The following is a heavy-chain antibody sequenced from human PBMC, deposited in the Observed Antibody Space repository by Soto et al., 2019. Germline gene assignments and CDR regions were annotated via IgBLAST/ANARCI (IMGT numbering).Heavy chain of an antibody. CDR3: AAAWDRGYSYGFIFDY. CDR1: GFTFTSSA. D-gene: IGHD5-18*01. Sequence: SVKVSCKASGFTFTSSAVQWVRQARGQRLEWIGWIVVGSGNTNYAQKFQERVTITRDMSTSTAYMELSSLRSEDTAVYYCAAAWDRGYSYGFIFDYWGQGTLVTVSS. CDR2: IVVGSGNT. V-gene: IGHV1-58*01. J-gene: IGHJ4*02.